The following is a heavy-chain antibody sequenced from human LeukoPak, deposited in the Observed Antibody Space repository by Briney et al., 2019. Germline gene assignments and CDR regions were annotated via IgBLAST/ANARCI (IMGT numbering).Heavy chain of an antibody. V-gene: IGHV3-53*01. CDR2: IYSGGNT. CDR3: AGPTAYYYYYMDV. J-gene: IGHJ6*03. Sequence: VGSLRLSCAVSGFTVSNNYMSWVRQAPGKGLEWVSVIYSGGNTYYADSVKGRFTISRDNYKNTLYLQMNSLRAEDTAVYYCAGPTAYYYYYMDVWGKGTTVTVSS. D-gene: IGHD4-17*01. CDR1: GFTVSNNY.